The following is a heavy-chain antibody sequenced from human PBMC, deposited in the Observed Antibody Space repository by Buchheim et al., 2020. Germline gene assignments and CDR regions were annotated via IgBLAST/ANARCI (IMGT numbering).Heavy chain of an antibody. D-gene: IGHD3-22*01. CDR3: ARIVIVEAN. CDR1: GITFSDYY. Sequence: EVHLVESGGGLVQPGGSLRLSCVASGITFSDYYMDWVRQAPGKGLEWVGRIRGKANSYSTEYAASVKGRFTISRDDSKNSLYMQMNSLKTEDTAIYYCARIVIVEANWGQGTL. J-gene: IGHJ4*02. V-gene: IGHV3-72*01. CDR2: IRGKANSYST.